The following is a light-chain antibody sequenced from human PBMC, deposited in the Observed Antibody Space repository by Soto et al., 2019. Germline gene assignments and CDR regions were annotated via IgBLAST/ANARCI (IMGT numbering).Light chain of an antibody. V-gene: IGKV3-11*01. CDR3: QQRSNWPST. CDR1: QSVSGY. J-gene: IGKJ4*01. CDR2: DAS. Sequence: EIVLTQSPATLSLSPGNRATLSCRASQSVSGYLACYQQKPGQAPRLLIYDASNRATGIPARFSGSGSGTDFTLTVTSLEPEDFEVYYCQQRSNWPSTFGGGTKVEI.